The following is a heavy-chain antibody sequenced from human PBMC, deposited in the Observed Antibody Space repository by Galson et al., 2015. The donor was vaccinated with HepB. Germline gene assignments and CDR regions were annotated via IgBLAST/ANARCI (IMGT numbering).Heavy chain of an antibody. CDR2: IYSGGST. CDR1: GFTVGRSY. Sequence: SLRLSCAASGFTVGRSYMNWVRQAPGKGLEWVSFIYSGGSTYYADSVEGRFTVSRDNSKNTLYLQMNSLTAEDTAVYYCARDKNSGWYYYYGMDVWGQGTTVTVSS. V-gene: IGHV3-66*02. D-gene: IGHD6-19*01. J-gene: IGHJ6*02. CDR3: ARDKNSGWYYYYGMDV.